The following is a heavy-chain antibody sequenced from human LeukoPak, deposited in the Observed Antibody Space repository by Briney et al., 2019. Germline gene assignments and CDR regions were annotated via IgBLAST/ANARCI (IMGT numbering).Heavy chain of an antibody. CDR1: GFTFSSYA. D-gene: IGHD6-6*01. Sequence: GGSLRLSCAASGFTFSSYAMSWVRQAPGKGLEWVSAISGSGGSTYYADSGQSRLTISRDNSKNTLYLQMTGLRAEDTAVYTYAKGEYSSAGAFDYWRQGTLVTVSS. J-gene: IGHJ4*02. CDR3: AKGEYSSAGAFDY. CDR2: ISGSGGST. V-gene: IGHV3-23*01.